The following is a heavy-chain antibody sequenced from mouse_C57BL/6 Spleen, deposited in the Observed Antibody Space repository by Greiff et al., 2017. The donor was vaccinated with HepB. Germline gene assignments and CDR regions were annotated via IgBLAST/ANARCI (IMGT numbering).Heavy chain of an antibody. J-gene: IGHJ2*01. CDR2: IYPGDGDT. Sequence: QVQLKESGPELVKPGASVKISCKASGYAFSSSWMNWVKQRPGKGLEWIGRIYPGDGDTNYNGKFKGKATLTADKSSSTDYMQLSSLTSEDSAVYFCARRGDYDAFDYWGQGTTLTVSS. D-gene: IGHD2-4*01. CDR3: ARRGDYDAFDY. CDR1: GYAFSSSW. V-gene: IGHV1-82*01.